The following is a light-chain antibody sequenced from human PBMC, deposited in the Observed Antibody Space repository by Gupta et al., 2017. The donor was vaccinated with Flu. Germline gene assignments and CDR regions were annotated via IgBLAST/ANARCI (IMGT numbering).Light chain of an antibody. CDR3: QQFYTTPLA. CDR2: WAS. J-gene: IGKJ3*01. V-gene: IGKV4-1*01. Sequence: GERATINCKSSQSLLYSSNNKNYLAWYQQKPGQPPKLLIHWASTRQSGVPDRFSGSGSGTDFTLTISSLQAEDVAVYYCQQFYTTPLAFGPGTKVDIK. CDR1: QSLLYSSNNKNY.